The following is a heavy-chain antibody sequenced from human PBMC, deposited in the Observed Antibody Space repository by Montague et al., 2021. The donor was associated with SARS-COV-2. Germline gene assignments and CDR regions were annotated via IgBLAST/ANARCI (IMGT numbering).Heavy chain of an antibody. V-gene: IGHV3-23*01. CDR1: GFTFGDYA. D-gene: IGHD6-19*01. CDR2: ISGDGATA. J-gene: IGHJ4*02. Sequence: SLRLSCAASGFTFGDYAINWVRQAPGKGLEWVASISGDGATAYYAESVLGRFVISRDNSKNTVLLQMDSLRVKDAAVYYCAKALYSGGFFFESGSDFWGQGPLVTVSS. CDR3: AKALYSGGFFFESGSDF.